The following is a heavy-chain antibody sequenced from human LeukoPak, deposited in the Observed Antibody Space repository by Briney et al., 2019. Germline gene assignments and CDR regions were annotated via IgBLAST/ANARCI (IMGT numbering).Heavy chain of an antibody. CDR2: IYSGGST. CDR3: ARVQVVPAAMPHVGGEIDY. J-gene: IGHJ4*02. CDR1: GFTFNTYW. V-gene: IGHV3-66*01. Sequence: GGSLRLSCVASGFTFNTYWMSWVRQAPGKGLEWVSVIYSGGSTYYADSVKGRFTISRDNSKNTLYLQMNSPRAEDTAVYYCARVQVVPAAMPHVGGEIDYWGQGTLVTVSS. D-gene: IGHD2-2*01.